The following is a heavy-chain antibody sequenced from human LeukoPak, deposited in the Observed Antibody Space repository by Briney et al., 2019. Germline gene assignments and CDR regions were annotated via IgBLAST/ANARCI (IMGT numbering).Heavy chain of an antibody. CDR3: ARVRRGDSSGYNDY. J-gene: IGHJ4*02. Sequence: GGSLRLSCAASGFTFSDYNMNWVRQAVGKGLEWVSSLSNGRSYIYYAESVKGRFTISRDNAKNSLYPQMNSLRAEDTAVYYCARVRRGDSSGYNDYWGQGTLVTVSS. D-gene: IGHD3-22*01. CDR1: GFTFSDYN. V-gene: IGHV3-21*01. CDR2: LSNGRSYI.